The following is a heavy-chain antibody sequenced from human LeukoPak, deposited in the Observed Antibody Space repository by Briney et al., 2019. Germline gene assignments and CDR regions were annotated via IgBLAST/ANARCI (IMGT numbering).Heavy chain of an antibody. CDR2: MNPNSGGT. V-gene: IGHV1-2*02. CDR1: GYTFTGYY. Sequence: ASVKVSCKASGYTFTGYYMHWVRQAPGQGLEWMGWMNPNSGGTNYAQKFQGRVTMTRDTSISTAYMELSRLRSDDTAVYYCARDFLTGYYTYNWFDPWGQGTLVTVSS. CDR3: ARDFLTGYYTYNWFDP. J-gene: IGHJ5*02. D-gene: IGHD3-9*01.